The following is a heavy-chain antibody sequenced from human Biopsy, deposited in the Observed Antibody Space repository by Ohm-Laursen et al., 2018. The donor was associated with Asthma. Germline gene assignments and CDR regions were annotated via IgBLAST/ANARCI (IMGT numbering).Heavy chain of an antibody. D-gene: IGHD3-10*01. CDR2: INTNTGNP. Sequence: ASVKVSCKASGYTVTRYAINWVRQAPGQGLEWMGWINTNTGNPTYAQGFTGRFVFSLDTSVNTAHLQISSLKGQGTAVYYCAGIISYFHGMRAPFFCYWGQGTLATVSS. J-gene: IGHJ4*01. V-gene: IGHV7-4-1*02. CDR3: AGIISYFHGMRAPFFCY. CDR1: GYTVTRYA.